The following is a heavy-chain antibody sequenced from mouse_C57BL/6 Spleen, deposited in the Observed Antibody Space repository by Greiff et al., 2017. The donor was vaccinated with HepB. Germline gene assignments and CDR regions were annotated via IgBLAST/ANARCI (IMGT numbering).Heavy chain of an antibody. Sequence: VQLQQSGPELVKPGASVKISCKASGYTFTDYYMNWVKQSHGKSLEWIGDINPNNGGTSYNQKFKGKATLTVDKSSSTAYMELRSLTSEDSAVYYCARTCSTWYFDVWGTGTTVTVSS. CDR1: GYTFTDYY. CDR3: ARTCSTWYFDV. V-gene: IGHV1-26*01. J-gene: IGHJ1*03. D-gene: IGHD1-1*01. CDR2: INPNNGGT.